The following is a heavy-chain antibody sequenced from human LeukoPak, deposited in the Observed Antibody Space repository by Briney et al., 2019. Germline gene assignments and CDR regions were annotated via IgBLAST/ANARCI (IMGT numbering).Heavy chain of an antibody. CDR2: INSDGSST. CDR3: ASIAVPQGDDY. Sequence: GGSLRLSCAASGFTFSSYWMHWVRQAPGKGLVWVSRINSDGSSTSYADSVKGRFTISRDNAKNTLYLQMNSLRAEDTAVYYCASIAVPQGDDYWGQGTLVTASP. CDR1: GFTFSSYW. V-gene: IGHV3-74*01. J-gene: IGHJ4*02. D-gene: IGHD3-16*01.